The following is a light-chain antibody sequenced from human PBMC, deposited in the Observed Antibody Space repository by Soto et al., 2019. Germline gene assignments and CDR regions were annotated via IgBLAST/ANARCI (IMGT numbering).Light chain of an antibody. V-gene: IGLV1-44*01. CDR3: AGWDGSLKGFV. CDR1: TSNIGRDP. Sequence: SVLTQPPASSGAPGQMVTVSCSGGTSNIGRDPVNWYQQVPGTAHKLLIYENNHRPSGVPDRFSGSKSGTSASLAISGLQSEDEAEYFCAGWDGSLKGFVFGTGTKVTV. CDR2: ENN. J-gene: IGLJ1*01.